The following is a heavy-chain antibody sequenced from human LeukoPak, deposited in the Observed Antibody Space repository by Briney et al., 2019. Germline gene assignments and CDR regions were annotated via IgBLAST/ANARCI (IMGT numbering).Heavy chain of an antibody. V-gene: IGHV3-72*01. CDR3: ARDLGWSGAFEI. CDR1: GFTFSDHY. D-gene: IGHD2-15*01. J-gene: IGHJ3*02. Sequence: GGSLRLSCAASGFTFSDHYMDWVRQAPGKGLEWVGRSRNKANSYTTEYAASVKGRFTISRDDPRNSLYLQMNSLKTEDTAVYYCARDLGWSGAFEIWGQGTMVTVSS. CDR2: SRNKANSYTT.